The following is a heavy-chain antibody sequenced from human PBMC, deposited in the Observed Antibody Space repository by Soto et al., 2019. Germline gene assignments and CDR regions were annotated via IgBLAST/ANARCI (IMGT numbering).Heavy chain of an antibody. J-gene: IGHJ6*02. CDR1: GFTFSSYA. CDR3: ARGGPEYYYYYYGMDV. Sequence: GGSLRLSCAASGFTFSSYAMHWVRQAPGKGLEWVAVISYDGSNKYYADSVKGRFTISRDNSKNTLYLQMNSLRAEDTAVYYCARGGPEYYYYYYGMDVWGQGTTVTVSS. V-gene: IGHV3-30-3*01. CDR2: ISYDGSNK.